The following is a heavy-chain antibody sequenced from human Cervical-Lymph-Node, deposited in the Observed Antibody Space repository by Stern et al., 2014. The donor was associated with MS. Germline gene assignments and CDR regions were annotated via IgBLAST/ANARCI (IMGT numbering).Heavy chain of an antibody. CDR1: GFTFSGSA. CDR2: IRSKDNSYAT. CDR3: TRRAGERYHDDY. Sequence: EDQLVESGGGLVQPGGSLKLSCAASGFTFSGSAIHWVRQASGQGLEWVGRIRSKDNSYATQYGASVKGRFIISRDDSKNMAYLQMNSLKTEDTAVYYCTRRAGERYHDDYWGQGTLVTVSS. D-gene: IGHD4-17*01. V-gene: IGHV3-73*01. J-gene: IGHJ4*02.